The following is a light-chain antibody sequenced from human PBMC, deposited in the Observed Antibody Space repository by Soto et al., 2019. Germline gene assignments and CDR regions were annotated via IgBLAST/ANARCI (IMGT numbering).Light chain of an antibody. J-gene: IGKJ1*01. CDR1: QSVSNNY. CDR3: QQYGSSGT. CDR2: GAS. Sequence: ESVLTHSPGTRSLSPEERATLSCRASQSVSNNYLAWYQQKPGQAPRLLIYGASNRATGIPDRFSGSGSGTDFTLTISRLEPEDFAVYYCQQYGSSGTFGQGTKVDIK. V-gene: IGKV3-20*01.